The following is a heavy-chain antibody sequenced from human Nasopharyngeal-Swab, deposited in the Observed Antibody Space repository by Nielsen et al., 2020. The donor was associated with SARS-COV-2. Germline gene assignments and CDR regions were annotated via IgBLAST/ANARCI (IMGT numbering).Heavy chain of an antibody. Sequence: GESLKIPCAASGFTFSSYGMHWVRQAPGKGLEWVAVISYDGSNKYYADSVKGRFTISRDNSKNTLYLQMNSLRAEDTAVYYCARGGGGYYDSSGYYFIDYWGQGTLVTVSS. CDR2: ISYDGSNK. J-gene: IGHJ4*02. CDR3: ARGGGGYYDSSGYYFIDY. V-gene: IGHV3-30*03. CDR1: GFTFSSYG. D-gene: IGHD3-22*01.